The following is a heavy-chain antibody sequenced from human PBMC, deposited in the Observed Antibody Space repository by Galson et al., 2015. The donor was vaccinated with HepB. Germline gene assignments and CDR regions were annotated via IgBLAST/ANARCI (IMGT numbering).Heavy chain of an antibody. J-gene: IGHJ3*02. CDR2: ISPFNGGA. CDR3: AGFGVTPATDDAFDI. Sequence: SVKVSCKASGYTFTSNGITWVRQAPGQGLVWMGWISPFNGGAHYAQRLQGRVTMNTDISTSTAYMELRSLTSDDTAVYYCAGFGVTPATDDAFDIWGQGTVVTVSS. D-gene: IGHD1-26*01. V-gene: IGHV1-18*04. CDR1: GYTFTSNG.